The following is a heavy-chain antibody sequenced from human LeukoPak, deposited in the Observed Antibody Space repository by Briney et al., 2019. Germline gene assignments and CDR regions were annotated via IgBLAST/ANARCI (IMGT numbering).Heavy chain of an antibody. CDR2: IYHSGST. Sequence: TASETLSLTCAVSGYSISSGYYWGWIRQPPGKGLEWIGSIYHSGSTYYNPSLKSRVTISVDTSKNQFSLKLSSVTAADTAVYYCARDRGVWYFDLWGRGTLVIVS. J-gene: IGHJ2*01. CDR3: ARDRGVWYFDL. D-gene: IGHD3-10*01. CDR1: GYSISSGYY. V-gene: IGHV4-38-2*02.